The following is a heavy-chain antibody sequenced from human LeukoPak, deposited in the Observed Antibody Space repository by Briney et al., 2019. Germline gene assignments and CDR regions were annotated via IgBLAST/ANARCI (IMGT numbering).Heavy chain of an antibody. CDR3: AKATYDYGNYLYFDY. J-gene: IGHJ4*02. CDR2: ISHDGNNE. Sequence: GGSLRLSCAASGFTFSNYAVHWVRQAPGKGLEWVAVISHDGNNEYYADSVKGRFTISRDNSKNTLYLQMNSLRAEDTAVYYCAKATYDYGNYLYFDYWGQGTLVTVSS. V-gene: IGHV3-30*04. D-gene: IGHD4-11*01. CDR1: GFTFSNYA.